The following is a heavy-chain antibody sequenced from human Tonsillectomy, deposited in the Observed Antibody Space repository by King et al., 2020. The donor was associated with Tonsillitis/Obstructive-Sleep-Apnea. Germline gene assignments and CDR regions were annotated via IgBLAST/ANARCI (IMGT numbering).Heavy chain of an antibody. CDR1: GFTFSSYW. V-gene: IGHV3-7*01. Sequence: VQLVESGGGLVQPGGSLRLSCAASGFTFSSYWMSWVRQAPGKGLEWVANINQGGAEKYFVDSVKGRFTISRDNAKNSLYLQMNSLRAEDTAMYYCARTGVAVPNDYWGQGTRVTVSS. D-gene: IGHD6-19*01. CDR3: ARTGVAVPNDY. CDR2: INQGGAEK. J-gene: IGHJ4*02.